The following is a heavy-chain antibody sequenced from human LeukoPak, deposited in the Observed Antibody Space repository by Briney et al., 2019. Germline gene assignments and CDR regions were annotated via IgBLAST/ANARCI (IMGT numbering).Heavy chain of an antibody. J-gene: IGHJ4*02. CDR2: ISGSGGST. CDR3: AKDPHRGWIDYPYFGY. CDR1: GFTFSSYA. Sequence: GGSLRLSCAASGFTFSSYAMSWVRQAPGKGLEWVSAISGSGGSTYYADSVKGRFTISRDNSKNTLYLQMNSLRAEDTAVYYCAKDPHRGWIDYPYFGYWGQGTLVTVSS. D-gene: IGHD5-12*01. V-gene: IGHV3-23*01.